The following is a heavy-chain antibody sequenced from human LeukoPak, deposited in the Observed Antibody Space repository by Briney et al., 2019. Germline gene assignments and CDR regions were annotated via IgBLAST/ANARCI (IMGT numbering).Heavy chain of an antibody. CDR1: GGSISSNSYY. V-gene: IGHV4-39*01. D-gene: IGHD6-19*01. CDR3: ARQGWASFYYYGVDV. J-gene: IGHJ6*02. CDR2: IYYSGST. Sequence: SETLSLTCTVSGGSISSNSYYWGWIRQPPGKGLEWIGSIYYSGSTYYNSSLKSRVTISVDTSKNQFSLKLSSVTAVDTAVYYCARQGWASFYYYGVDVWGQGTPVTVSS.